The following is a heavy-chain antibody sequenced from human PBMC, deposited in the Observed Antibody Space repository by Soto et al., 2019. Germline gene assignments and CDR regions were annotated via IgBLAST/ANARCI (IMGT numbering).Heavy chain of an antibody. CDR2: IYHSGST. CDR1: GGFISGGDYY. D-gene: IGHD6-13*01. J-gene: IGHJ4*02. Sequence: SETLSLTCTVSGGFISGGDYYWSWIRQPPGKGLEWIGYIYHSGSTDYNPSLKSRVIISVDTSKNQFSLKLSSVTAADTAVYYCARGRRFTSSWFFFHSWGQGTPVTVSS. V-gene: IGHV4-30-4*01. CDR3: ARGRRFTSSWFFFHS.